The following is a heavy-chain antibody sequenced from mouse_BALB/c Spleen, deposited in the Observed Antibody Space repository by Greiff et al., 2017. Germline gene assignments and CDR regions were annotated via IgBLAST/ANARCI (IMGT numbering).Heavy chain of an antibody. CDR1: GFAFSSYD. D-gene: IGHD1-1*01. V-gene: IGHV5-12-1*01. CDR2: ISSGGGST. J-gene: IGHJ4*01. Sequence: EVKLVESGGGLVKPGGSLKLSCAASGFAFSSYDMSWVRQTPEKRLEWVAYISSGGGSTYYPDTVKGRFTISRDNAKNTLYLQMSSLKSEDTAMYYCARTYGSSSYAMDYWGQGTSVTVSS. CDR3: ARTYGSSSYAMDY.